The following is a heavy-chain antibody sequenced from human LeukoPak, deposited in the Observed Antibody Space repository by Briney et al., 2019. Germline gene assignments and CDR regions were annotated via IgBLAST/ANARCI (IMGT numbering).Heavy chain of an antibody. CDR1: GGSFSGYY. D-gene: IGHD3-10*01. CDR3: ATLTRGYYYGSRSYNY. V-gene: IGHV4-34*01. Sequence: SETLSLTCAVYGGSFSGYYWGWIRQPPGKGLEWIGEINHSGSTNYNPSLKSRVTISVDTSKNQFSLKLSSVTAADTAVYYCATLTRGYYYGSRSYNYWGQGTLVTVSS. J-gene: IGHJ4*02. CDR2: INHSGST.